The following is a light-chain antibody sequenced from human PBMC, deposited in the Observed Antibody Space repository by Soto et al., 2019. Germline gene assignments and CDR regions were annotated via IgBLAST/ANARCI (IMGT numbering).Light chain of an antibody. CDR3: QQSYSTPYT. V-gene: IGKV1-39*01. Sequence: DIQMTQSPSSLSASVGDRVTITCRASQSISSYLNRYQQKPGKAPKLLIYAASSLQSGVPSRFSGSGSGTDFTLTISSLQPVDFATYYCQQSYSTPYTFGQGTKLEIK. CDR2: AAS. J-gene: IGKJ2*01. CDR1: QSISSY.